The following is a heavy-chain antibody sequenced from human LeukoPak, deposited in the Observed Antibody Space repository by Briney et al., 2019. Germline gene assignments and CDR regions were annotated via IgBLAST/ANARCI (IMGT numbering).Heavy chain of an antibody. Sequence: GRSLRLSCAASGFTFSSYAMHWVRQAPGKGLEWVAVISYDGSNKYYADSVKGRFTISRDNAKNSLYLQMNSLRDEDTAVYYCAREGYCSGGSCYISAFDIWGQGTMVTVSS. V-gene: IGHV3-30-3*01. CDR1: GFTFSSYA. CDR3: AREGYCSGGSCYISAFDI. D-gene: IGHD2-15*01. J-gene: IGHJ3*02. CDR2: ISYDGSNK.